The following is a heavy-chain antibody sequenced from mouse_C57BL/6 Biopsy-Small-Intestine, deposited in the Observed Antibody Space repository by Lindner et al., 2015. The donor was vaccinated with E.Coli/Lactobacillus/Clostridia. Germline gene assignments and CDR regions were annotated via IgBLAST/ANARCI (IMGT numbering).Heavy chain of an antibody. J-gene: IGHJ3*01. D-gene: IGHD2-2*01. CDR2: IRSKSNNYAT. V-gene: IGHV10-1*01. CDR3: VRPSSYGYDDWFAY. CDR1: GLSFNTYA. Sequence: VQLQESGGGLVQPKGSLKLSCAASGLSFNTYAMNWVRQAPGKGLEWVARIRSKSNNYATYYADSVKDRFTISRDDSESMLYLQMNNLKTEDTAMYYCVRPSSYGYDDWFAYWGQGTLVTVSA.